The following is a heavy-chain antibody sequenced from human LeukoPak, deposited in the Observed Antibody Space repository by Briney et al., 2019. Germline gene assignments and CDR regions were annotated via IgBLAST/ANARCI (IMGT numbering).Heavy chain of an antibody. V-gene: IGHV3-33*06. CDR2: IWYDGSNK. Sequence: GGSLRLSCAASGFTFSSYGMHWVRQAPGKGLEWVAVIWYDGSNKYYADSVKGRFTISRDNSKNTLYLRMDSLRAEDTAVYYCAKDSEFLDAFDIWGQGTMVTVSS. D-gene: IGHD3-10*01. J-gene: IGHJ3*02. CDR3: AKDSEFLDAFDI. CDR1: GFTFSSYG.